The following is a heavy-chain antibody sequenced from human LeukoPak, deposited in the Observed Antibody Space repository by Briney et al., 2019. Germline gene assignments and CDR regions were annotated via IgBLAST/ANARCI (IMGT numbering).Heavy chain of an antibody. D-gene: IGHD3-10*01. J-gene: IGHJ4*02. CDR1: GYTFTGYY. Sequence: ASVKVSCKASGYTFTGYYMHWVRQAPGQGLEWMGRINPNSGGANCAQKFQGRVTMTRDTSVSTAYMELSRLRSDDTAVYYCARSTSITMVRGVSSVGYWGQGTLVTVSS. V-gene: IGHV1-2*06. CDR2: INPNSGGA. CDR3: ARSTSITMVRGVSSVGY.